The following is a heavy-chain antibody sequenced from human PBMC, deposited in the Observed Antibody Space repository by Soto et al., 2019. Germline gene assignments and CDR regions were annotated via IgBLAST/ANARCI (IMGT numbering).Heavy chain of an antibody. CDR1: GGTFSSYT. CDR3: AREQYGGDPMI. CDR2: IIPILGIA. D-gene: IGHD2-21*02. J-gene: IGHJ4*02. Sequence: QVQLVQSGAEVKKPGSSVMVSCKASGGTFSSYTISWVRQAPGQGLEWMGRIIPILGIANYAQKFQGRVTITADKSTSTAYMELSSLRSEDTAVYYCAREQYGGDPMIWGQGTLVTVSS. V-gene: IGHV1-69*08.